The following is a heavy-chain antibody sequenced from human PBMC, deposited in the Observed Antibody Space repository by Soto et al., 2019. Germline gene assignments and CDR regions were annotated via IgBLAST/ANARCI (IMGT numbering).Heavy chain of an antibody. Sequence: ASVKVSCKASGYTFTSYYMHWVRQAPGQGLEWMGIINPSGGSTSYAQKYQGRVTMTRDTSTSTVYMEMSSLRSEDTAVYYCARDLGVEIATISYFTSYYYYYGMDVWGQGTTVTVSS. CDR1: GYTFTSYY. D-gene: IGHD2-21*01. CDR3: ARDLGVEIATISYFTSYYYYYGMDV. V-gene: IGHV1-46*01. CDR2: INPSGGST. J-gene: IGHJ6*02.